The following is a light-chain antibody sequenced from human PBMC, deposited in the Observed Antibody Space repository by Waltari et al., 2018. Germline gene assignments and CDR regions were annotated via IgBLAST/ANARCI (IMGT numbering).Light chain of an antibody. CDR1: TSNTGAGYD. CDR3: QSYDKTLSAWV. CDR2: ANN. V-gene: IGLV1-40*01. J-gene: IGLJ3*02. Sequence: QSVLTQPPSVSGAPGQRVTVSCTGSTSNTGAGYDVQRYQQFPGGAPKLVIYANNNRPSGVPDRFSATKSGSSASLAITGLQAEDEADYYCQSYDKTLSAWVFGGGTRLTVL.